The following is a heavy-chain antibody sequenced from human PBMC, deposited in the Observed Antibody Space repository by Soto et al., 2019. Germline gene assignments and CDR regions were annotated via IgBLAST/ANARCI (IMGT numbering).Heavy chain of an antibody. V-gene: IGHV4-31*03. J-gene: IGHJ6*02. CDR2: IFHTGST. CDR3: ARMTMVRGIIYYYGMDV. CDR1: GDSISSGGPY. Sequence: QVQLQESGPGLVKPSQTLSLTCTVSGDSISSGGPYWGWIRQHPGKGLEWIGYIFHTGSTYYKSSLKRRVNISVHTSKNQFSLKLSSVTAADTAVYYCARMTMVRGIIYYYGMDVWGQGTTVTVSS. D-gene: IGHD3-10*01.